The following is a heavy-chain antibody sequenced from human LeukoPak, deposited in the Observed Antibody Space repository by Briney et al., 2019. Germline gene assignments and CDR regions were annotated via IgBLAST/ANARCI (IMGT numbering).Heavy chain of an antibody. V-gene: IGHV5-51*01. CDR2: IYPGDSDT. D-gene: IGHD6-13*01. CDR1: GYSFTTNW. Sequence: GESLKISCKGSGYSFTTNWLGWLRQMPGKGPELMGIIYPGDSDTKYSPSFQGQVTISADKSISTAYLQWSSLKASDTAIYYCARQGAAGKYYYYYMDVWGKGTTVTVSS. CDR3: ARQGAAGKYYYYYMDV. J-gene: IGHJ6*03.